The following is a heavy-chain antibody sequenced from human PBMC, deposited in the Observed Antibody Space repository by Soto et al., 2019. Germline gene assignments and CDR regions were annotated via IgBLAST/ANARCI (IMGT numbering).Heavy chain of an antibody. V-gene: IGHV3-23*01. CDR1: GFTFSSYA. CDR3: AKDPFHYDILTGYPYPCAFDI. Sequence: GGSLRLSCAASGFTFSSYAMSWVRQAPGKGLEWVSAISGSGGSTYYADSVKGRFTISRDNSKNTLYLQMNSLRAEDTAVYYWAKDPFHYDILTGYPYPCAFDIWGQGTMVTVSS. D-gene: IGHD3-9*01. CDR2: ISGSGGST. J-gene: IGHJ3*02.